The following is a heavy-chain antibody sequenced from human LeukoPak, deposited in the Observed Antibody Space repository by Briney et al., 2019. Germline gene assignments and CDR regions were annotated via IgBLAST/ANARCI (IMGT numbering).Heavy chain of an antibody. CDR3: ARHQHWFDP. Sequence: PSETLSLTCTVSGGSISSGSYYWGWIRQPPGKGLEWIGTVYYSGSTFYHPSLKSRITISVDTSRNQFSLRLTSVTAADTAIYYCARHQHWFDPWGQGTLVTVSS. J-gene: IGHJ5*02. CDR2: VYYSGST. V-gene: IGHV4-39*01. CDR1: GGSISSGSYY.